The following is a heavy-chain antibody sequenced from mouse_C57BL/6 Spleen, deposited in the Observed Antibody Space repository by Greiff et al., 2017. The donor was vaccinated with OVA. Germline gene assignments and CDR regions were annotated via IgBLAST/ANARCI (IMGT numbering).Heavy chain of an antibody. CDR1: GYTFTDYY. CDR2: INPNNGGT. D-gene: IGHD1-1*01. CDR3: ARNYGSSYGYFDV. J-gene: IGHJ1*03. V-gene: IGHV1-26*01. Sequence: EVQLQQSGPELVKPGASVKISCKASGYTFTDYYMNWVKQSHGKSLEWIGDINPNNGGTSYNQKFKGKATLTVDKSSSTAYMELRSLTSEDSAVSNCARNYGSSYGYFDVWGTGTTVTVSS.